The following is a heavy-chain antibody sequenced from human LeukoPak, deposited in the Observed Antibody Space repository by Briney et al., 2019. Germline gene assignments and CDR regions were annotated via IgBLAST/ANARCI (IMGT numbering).Heavy chain of an antibody. CDR1: GYSFTTYW. Sequence: GESLKISCKGSGYSFTTYWIGWVRQMPGIGLEWMGIIYPGDSDTRYSPSFQGQVTISTDKSINTAYLQWGSLKASDTAMYYCARATTTLDYGFYWGQGTLVTVSS. CDR2: IYPGDSDT. CDR3: ARATTTLDYGFY. J-gene: IGHJ4*02. V-gene: IGHV5-51*01. D-gene: IGHD3-10*01.